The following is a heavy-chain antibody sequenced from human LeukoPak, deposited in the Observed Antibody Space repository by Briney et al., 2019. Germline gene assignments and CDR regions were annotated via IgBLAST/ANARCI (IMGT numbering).Heavy chain of an antibody. CDR1: GFTSSHYG. V-gene: IGHV3-33*06. D-gene: IGHD4-11*01. CDR2: IWSDGTNT. J-gene: IGHJ4*02. Sequence: GRSLRLSCATSGFTSSHYGMHWVRQAPGKGLEWVAVIWSDGTNTYYGDPVKGRFTISRDNFQRTVYLQMNSLRAEDTAVYYCAKDAQRGFDYSNSLDKWGQGTLVTVSS. CDR3: AKDAQRGFDYSNSLDK.